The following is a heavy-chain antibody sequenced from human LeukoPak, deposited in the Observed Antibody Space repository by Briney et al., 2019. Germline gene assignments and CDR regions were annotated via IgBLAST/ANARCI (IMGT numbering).Heavy chain of an antibody. V-gene: IGHV3-74*01. D-gene: IGHD6-19*01. CDR1: GFTFSSYW. J-gene: IGHJ5*02. CDR3: AKAKQWLVRSPWFDP. Sequence: GGSLRLSCAASGFTFSSYWMHWVRQAPGKGLVWVSRINSDGSSTSYADSVKGRFTISRDNAKNTLYLQMNSLRAEDTAVYYCAKAKQWLVRSPWFDPWGQGTLVTVSS. CDR2: INSDGSST.